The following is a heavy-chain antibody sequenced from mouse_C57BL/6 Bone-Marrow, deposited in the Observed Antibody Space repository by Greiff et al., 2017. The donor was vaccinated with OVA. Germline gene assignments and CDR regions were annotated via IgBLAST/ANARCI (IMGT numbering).Heavy chain of an antibody. J-gene: IGHJ4*01. CDR1: GYTFTSYW. Sequence: QVQLQQPGAELVKPGASVKLSCKASGYTFTSYWMQWVKQRPGQGLEWIGEIDPSDSYTNYNQKFKGKATLTVDTSSSTAYMQLSSLTSEDSAVYYCARNTNTLTFTTVVHYYAMDYWGQGTSVPDSS. CDR3: ARNTNTLTFTTVVHYYAMDY. V-gene: IGHV1-50*01. CDR2: IDPSDSYT. D-gene: IGHD1-1*01.